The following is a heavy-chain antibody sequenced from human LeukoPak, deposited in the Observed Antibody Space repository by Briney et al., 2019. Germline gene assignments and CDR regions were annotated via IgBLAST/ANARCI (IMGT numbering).Heavy chain of an antibody. CDR1: GFTLSSNY. V-gene: IGHV3-53*01. Sequence: PGGSLRLSCAASGFTLSSNYMSWVRQAPGKGLEWVSVIYSGGRTYFADSVTGRFTISRDNSKNTLYLQMNSLRAEDTAVYYCARDNRYYYDSSGSYGEWGQGTLVTVSS. CDR3: ARDNRYYYDSSGSYGE. CDR2: IYSGGRT. D-gene: IGHD3-22*01. J-gene: IGHJ4*02.